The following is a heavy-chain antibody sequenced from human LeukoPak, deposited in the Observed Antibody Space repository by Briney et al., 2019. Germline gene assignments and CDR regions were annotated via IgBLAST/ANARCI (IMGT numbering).Heavy chain of an antibody. Sequence: GGSLRLSCAVSAFTVSSNYMSWVRQAPGKGLEWVSIIYSGGSTYYADSVKGRFTMTRDTSTSTVYMELSSLRSEDTAVYYCARGTSSWGFDYWGQGTLVTVSS. D-gene: IGHD6-13*01. J-gene: IGHJ4*02. V-gene: IGHV3-53*05. CDR1: AFTVSSNY. CDR3: ARGTSSWGFDY. CDR2: IYSGGST.